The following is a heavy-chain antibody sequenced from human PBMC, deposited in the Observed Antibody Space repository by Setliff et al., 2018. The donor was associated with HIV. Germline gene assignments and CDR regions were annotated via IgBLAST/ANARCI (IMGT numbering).Heavy chain of an antibody. CDR1: GFSFGDYW. V-gene: IGHV3-7*01. Sequence: GGSLRLSCACSGFSFGDYWMTWVRQAPGKGLEWVASIREDATSKYYVGSVKGRFTISRDNSKYTLYLQMNSLRPEDTAVYYCAKDRVSGNLWLREPIDYWGQGTLVTVSS. J-gene: IGHJ4*02. CDR2: IREDATSK. CDR3: AKDRVSGNLWLREPIDY. D-gene: IGHD5-18*01.